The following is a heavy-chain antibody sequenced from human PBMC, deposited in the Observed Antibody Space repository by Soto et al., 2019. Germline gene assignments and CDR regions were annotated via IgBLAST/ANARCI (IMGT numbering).Heavy chain of an antibody. CDR1: GGTFSSYA. J-gene: IGHJ3*02. Sequence: QVQLVQSGAEVKKPGSSVKVSCKASGGTFSSYAISWVRQAPGQGLEWMGGIIPIFGTANYAQKFQGRVTITADEPTSTAYMELSSLRSEDTAVYYWARVMSGVAGTPIWGQGTMVTVSS. CDR3: ARVMSGVAGTPI. D-gene: IGHD6-19*01. V-gene: IGHV1-69*12. CDR2: IIPIFGTA.